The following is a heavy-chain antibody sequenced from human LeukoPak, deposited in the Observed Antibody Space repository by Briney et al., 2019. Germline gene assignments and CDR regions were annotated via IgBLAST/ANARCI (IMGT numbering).Heavy chain of an antibody. J-gene: IGHJ4*02. D-gene: IGHD6-13*01. CDR3: ARDRDSAAAVPFDY. Sequence: SGTLSLTYAVSGGSISSSNWRSWVRQPPGKELEWIGEIYHSGRTHYNPSLESRDTISVDKSKNQYTLKLSSVTAADTAVYYCARDRDSAAAVPFDYWGQGTLVTVSS. CDR1: GGSISSSNW. V-gene: IGHV4-4*02. CDR2: IYHSGRT.